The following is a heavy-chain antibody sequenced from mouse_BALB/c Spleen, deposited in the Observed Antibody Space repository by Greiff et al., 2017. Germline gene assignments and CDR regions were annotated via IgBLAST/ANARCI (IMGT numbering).Heavy chain of an antibody. CDR3: VYGYDDDFDY. CDR1: GFTFSSYG. Sequence: EVKLMESGGGLVQPGGSRKLSCAASGFTFSSYGMSWVRQTPDKRLEWVATISSGGSYTYYPDSVKGRFTISRDNAKNTLYLQMSSLKSEDTAMYYCVYGYDDDFDYWGQGTTLTVSS. CDR2: ISSGGSYT. V-gene: IGHV5-6*03. D-gene: IGHD2-2*01. J-gene: IGHJ2*01.